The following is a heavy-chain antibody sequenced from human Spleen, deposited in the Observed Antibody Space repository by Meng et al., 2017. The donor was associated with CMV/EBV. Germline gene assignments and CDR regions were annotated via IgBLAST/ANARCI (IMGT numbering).Heavy chain of an antibody. CDR2: INPNSGGT. D-gene: IGHD3-9*01. V-gene: IGHV1-2*02. CDR1: GYTFNGYY. CDR3: ARPLTGYYPDDAFDI. Sequence: ASVKVSCKASGYTFNGYYVHWVRQAPGQGLEWMGWINPNSGGTHYEQKFQGRDTMTRDTSISTAYMDLSRLRSDDKAVYYCARPLTGYYPDDAFDIWGQGTMVTVSS. J-gene: IGHJ3*02.